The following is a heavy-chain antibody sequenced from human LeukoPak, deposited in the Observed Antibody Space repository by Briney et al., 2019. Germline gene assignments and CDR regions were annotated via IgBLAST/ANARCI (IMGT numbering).Heavy chain of an antibody. J-gene: IGHJ4*02. CDR2: ISGSGDRT. V-gene: IGHV3-23*01. CDR1: GFTFNNYG. Sequence: GGSLRLSCAASGFTFNNYGMTWVRQAPGKGLEWVSAISGSGDRTYYADSVKGRFTISRDNSKNTLFLQMNSLRAEDTAVYYCARTLTLDYFDYWGQGTLVTVSS. CDR3: ARTLTLDYFDY. D-gene: IGHD1-14*01.